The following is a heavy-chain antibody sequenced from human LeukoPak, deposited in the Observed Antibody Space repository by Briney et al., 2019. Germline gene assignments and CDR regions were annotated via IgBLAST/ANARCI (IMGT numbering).Heavy chain of an antibody. V-gene: IGHV3-66*01. Sequence: PGGFLRLSCAASGFTVSSNYMSWVRQAPGKGLEWVSVIYRDGTTYYADSVKGRFTISRDNSKSTLYLQMNSLRAEDTAVYYCARVDIIVVAKAFDIWGRGTMVTVSS. J-gene: IGHJ3*02. CDR3: ARVDIIVVAKAFDI. CDR2: IYRDGTT. D-gene: IGHD2-15*01. CDR1: GFTVSSNY.